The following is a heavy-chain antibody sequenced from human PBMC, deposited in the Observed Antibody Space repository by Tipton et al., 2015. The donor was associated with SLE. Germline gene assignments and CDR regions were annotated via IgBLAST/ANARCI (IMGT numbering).Heavy chain of an antibody. CDR1: GGSISSGGYY. CDR2: IYYSGST. CDR3: ARYARGYSGYEGFDY. Sequence: TLSLTCTVSGGSISSGGYYWSWIRQHPGKGLEWIGYIYYSGSTYYNPSLKSRVTISVDTSKNQFSLKLSSVTAADTAVYYCARYARGYSGYEGFDYWGQGTLVTVSS. V-gene: IGHV4-31*03. D-gene: IGHD5-12*01. J-gene: IGHJ4*02.